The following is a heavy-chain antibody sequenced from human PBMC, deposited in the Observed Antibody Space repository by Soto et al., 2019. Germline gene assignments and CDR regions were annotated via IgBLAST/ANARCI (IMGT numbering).Heavy chain of an antibody. CDR3: ARDKITGLFDY. CDR1: GGSFSGYY. J-gene: IGHJ4*02. D-gene: IGHD2-8*02. CDR2: IYHSGST. Sequence: PSGTLSPTCAVYGGSFSGYYWTLIRQPPGTGLEWIGEIYHSGSTNYNPSLKSRVTISVDTSKNQFSLKLTSVTASDTAVYYCARDKITGLFDYWGQGTLVTVSS. V-gene: IGHV4-34*01.